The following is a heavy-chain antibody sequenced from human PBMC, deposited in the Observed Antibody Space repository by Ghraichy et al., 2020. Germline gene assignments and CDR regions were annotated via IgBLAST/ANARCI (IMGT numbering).Heavy chain of an antibody. CDR3: ATVYRYCGGDCYGWDAFDI. V-gene: IGHV1-24*01. CDR2: FDPEDGET. D-gene: IGHD2-21*01. CDR1: GYTLTELS. J-gene: IGHJ3*02. Sequence: ASVKVSCKVSGYTLTELSMHWVRQAPGKGLEWMGGFDPEDGETIYAQKFQGRVTMTEDTSTDTAYMELSSLRSEDTAVYYCATVYRYCGGDCYGWDAFDIWGQDTMVTVSS.